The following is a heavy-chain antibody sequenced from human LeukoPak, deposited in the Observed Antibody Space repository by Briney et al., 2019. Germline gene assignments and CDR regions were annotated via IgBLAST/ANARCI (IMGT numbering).Heavy chain of an antibody. V-gene: IGHV3-21*01. D-gene: IGHD3-3*01. CDR2: ISSSSSYI. CDR3: ASLYDFWSGYYVSDY. Sequence: PGGSLRLSCAASGFTFSSYSMNWVRQAPGEGLEWVSSISSSSSYIYYADSVKGRFTISRDNAKNSLYLQMNSLRAEDTAVYYCASLYDFWSGYYVSDYWGQGTLVTVSS. J-gene: IGHJ4*02. CDR1: GFTFSSYS.